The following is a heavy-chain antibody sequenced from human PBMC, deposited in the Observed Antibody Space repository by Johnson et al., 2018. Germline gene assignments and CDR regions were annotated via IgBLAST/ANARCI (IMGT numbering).Heavy chain of an antibody. D-gene: IGHD2-2*02. CDR3: ARDGGYCSSTSCYRGEYFQH. CDR1: GFTFSSYS. Sequence: VQLVQAGGGLVEPGGSLRLSCAASGFTFSSYSMNWVRQAPGKGLEWVSYISSSSSTIYYADSGKGRFTISRDNAKNSLYLKMNSLRDEDTAVEYCARDGGYCSSTSCYRGEYFQHWGQGTLVTVSS. J-gene: IGHJ1*01. CDR2: ISSSSSTI. V-gene: IGHV3-48*02.